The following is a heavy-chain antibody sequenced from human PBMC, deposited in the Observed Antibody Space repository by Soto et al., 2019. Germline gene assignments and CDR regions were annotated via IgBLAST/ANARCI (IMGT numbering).Heavy chain of an antibody. CDR3: ARSRQLGPPEWFDP. D-gene: IGHD6-13*01. CDR2: ISTYNGNT. Sequence: VPLNLSRKASGYSNTVYLRDRGSKAPGQRLEWVGWISTYNGNTKYSQKLQGRVTMTTDTSTSTAYMELRSLRSDDTAVYYCARSRQLGPPEWFDPWGQGTLVTVSS. V-gene: IGHV1-18*01. J-gene: IGHJ5*02. CDR1: GYSNTVYL.